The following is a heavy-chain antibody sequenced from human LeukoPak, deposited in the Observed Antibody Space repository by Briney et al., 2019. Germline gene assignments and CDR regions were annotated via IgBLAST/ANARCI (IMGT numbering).Heavy chain of an antibody. CDR1: GYTFTTYG. D-gene: IGHD2-2*01. V-gene: IGHV1-18*01. Sequence: ASVKVSCKASGYTFTTYGISWVRQAPGQGLEWMGWISAYNGNTNYAQKLQGRVTMTTDTSTSTAYMELRSLRSDDTAVYYCARDGGGGSTRLYYFDYWGQGTLVTVSS. CDR3: ARDGGGGSTRLYYFDY. CDR2: ISAYNGNT. J-gene: IGHJ4*02.